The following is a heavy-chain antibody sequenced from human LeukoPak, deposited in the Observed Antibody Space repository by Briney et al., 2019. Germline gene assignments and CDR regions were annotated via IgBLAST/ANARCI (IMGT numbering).Heavy chain of an antibody. CDR3: ARSSGWYPTYYYYYGMDV. D-gene: IGHD6-19*01. CDR1: GGSISSYY. CDR2: IYTSGST. Sequence: SETLSLTCTVSGGSISSYYWSWIRQPAGKGLEWIGRIYTSGSTNYNPSLKSRVTMSVDTSKNQFSLKLSSVTAADTAVYYCARSSGWYPTYYYYYGMDVWDQGTTVTVSS. J-gene: IGHJ6*02. V-gene: IGHV4-4*07.